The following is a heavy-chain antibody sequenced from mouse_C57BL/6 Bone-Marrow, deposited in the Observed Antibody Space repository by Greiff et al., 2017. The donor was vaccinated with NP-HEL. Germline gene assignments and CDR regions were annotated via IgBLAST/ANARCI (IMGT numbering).Heavy chain of an antibody. Sequence: QVQLKQPGAELVKPGASVELSCKASGYTFTSYWMHWVKQRPGQGLEWIGMIHPNSGSTNYNEKFKSKATLTVDKSSSTAYMQLSSLTSEDSAVYYCASSLWYFDVWGTGTTVTVSS. CDR1: GYTFTSYW. V-gene: IGHV1-64*01. J-gene: IGHJ1*03. CDR2: IHPNSGST. CDR3: ASSLWYFDV.